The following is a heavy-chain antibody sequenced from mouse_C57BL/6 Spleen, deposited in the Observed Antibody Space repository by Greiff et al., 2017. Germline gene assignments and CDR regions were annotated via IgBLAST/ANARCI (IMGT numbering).Heavy chain of an antibody. D-gene: IGHD1-1*01. V-gene: IGHV5-4*01. Sequence: EVKLMESGGGLVKPGGSLKLSCAASGFTFSSYAMSWVRQTPEKRLEWVATISDGGSYTYYPDNVKGRFTISRDNAKNNLYLQMSHLKSEDTARYYCARDLDYGSSYEDAMDYWGQGTSVTVSS. CDR3: ARDLDYGSSYEDAMDY. CDR2: ISDGGSYT. J-gene: IGHJ4*01. CDR1: GFTFSSYA.